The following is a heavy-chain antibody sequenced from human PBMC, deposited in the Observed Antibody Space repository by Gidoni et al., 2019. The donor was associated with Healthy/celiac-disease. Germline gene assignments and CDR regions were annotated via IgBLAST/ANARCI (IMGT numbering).Heavy chain of an antibody. CDR1: GGTFSSYA. D-gene: IGHD5-18*01. J-gene: IGHJ6*02. V-gene: IGHV1-69*01. CDR2: IIPIFGTS. Sequence: QVQLVQSGAEVKKPGSSVKVSCKASGGTFSSYAISWGRQAPGQGLEWMGGIIPIFGTSNYAQKFQGRVTINADESTSTAYMELSSLRSEDTAVYYCARIGSGYSYVQHYYYYGMDVWGQGTTVTVSS. CDR3: ARIGSGYSYVQHYYYYGMDV.